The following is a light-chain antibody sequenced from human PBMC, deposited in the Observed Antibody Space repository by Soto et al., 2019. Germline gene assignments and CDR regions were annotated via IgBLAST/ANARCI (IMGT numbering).Light chain of an antibody. V-gene: IGKV1-39*01. J-gene: IGKJ1*01. CDR1: QGISNY. Sequence: DIQMTHSPSSVAASVGDRGTSTCRASQGISNYLAWYQQKPGKAPKVLIYDASTLESGVPSRFSGSGSGTEFTLTISRLPPDDFATYYCQQSYSTPNTFAQGTKLDI. CDR3: QQSYSTPNT. CDR2: DAS.